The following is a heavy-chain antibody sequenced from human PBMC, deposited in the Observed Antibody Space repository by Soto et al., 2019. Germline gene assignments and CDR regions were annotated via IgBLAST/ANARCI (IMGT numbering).Heavy chain of an antibody. CDR3: AKILDAAGIDS. CDR1: GFTFSNYG. V-gene: IGHV3-23*01. CDR2: ISGSGANI. D-gene: IGHD5-18*01. J-gene: IGHJ4*02. Sequence: PGGSLRLSCAASGFTFSNYGMSWVRQAPGKGLEWVSSISGSGANIYYADSVRGRFTISRDNSKNTLSLQMNSLRAEDTAINYCAKILDAAGIDSWGQGTLVTVSS.